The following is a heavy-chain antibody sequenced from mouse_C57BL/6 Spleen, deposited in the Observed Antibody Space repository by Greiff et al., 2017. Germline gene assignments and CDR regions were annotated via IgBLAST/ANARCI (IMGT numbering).Heavy chain of an antibody. CDR1: GYSITSGYY. CDR3: ARDSGSSYGYAMDY. J-gene: IGHJ4*01. D-gene: IGHD1-1*01. V-gene: IGHV3-6*01. CDR2: ISYDGSN. Sequence: EVQLVESGPGLVKPSQSLSLTCSVTGYSITSGYYWNWIRQFPGNKLEWMGYISYDGSNNYNPSLKNRISITRDTSKNQFFLKLNSVTTEDTATYYCARDSGSSYGYAMDYWGQGTSVTVSS.